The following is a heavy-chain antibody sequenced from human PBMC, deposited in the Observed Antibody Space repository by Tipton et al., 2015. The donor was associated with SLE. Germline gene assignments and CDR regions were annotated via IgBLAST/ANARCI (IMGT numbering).Heavy chain of an antibody. CDR3: VRDKDWQKIIL. Sequence: SLRLSCAASGFNFDNYGMSWVRQAPGKGLEWVSAISGSGVDPYYADSVKGRFSISRDNSKNMLYLQMNSLRPEDTAIYFCVRDKDWQKIILWGQGTEVTVSS. J-gene: IGHJ4*02. V-gene: IGHV3-23*01. D-gene: IGHD2-15*01. CDR2: ISGSGVDP. CDR1: GFNFDNYG.